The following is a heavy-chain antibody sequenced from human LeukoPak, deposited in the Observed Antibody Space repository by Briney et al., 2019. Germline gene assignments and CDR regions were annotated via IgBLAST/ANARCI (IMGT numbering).Heavy chain of an antibody. D-gene: IGHD6-19*01. CDR1: GFTFSSYA. CDR2: ISYDGSNK. Sequence: GGSLRLSCAASGFTFSSYAMHWVRQAPGKGLEWVAVISYDGSNKYYADSVKGRFTISRDNSKNTLYLQMNSLRAEDTAVYYCARRESSSGWYEEDYFYYWGQGTLVTVSS. CDR3: ARRESSSGWYEEDYFYY. V-gene: IGHV3-30-3*01. J-gene: IGHJ4*02.